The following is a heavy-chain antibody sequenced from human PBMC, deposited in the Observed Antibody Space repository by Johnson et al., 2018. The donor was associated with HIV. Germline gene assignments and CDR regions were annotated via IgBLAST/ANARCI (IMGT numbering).Heavy chain of an antibody. CDR1: GFTFSSYG. D-gene: IGHD6-6*01. J-gene: IGHJ3*02. CDR3: APIAAHHDAFDI. CDR2: IWYDGSNK. Sequence: QVQLVESGGGVVQPGRSLRLSCAASGFTFSSYGMHWVRQAPGKGLEWVAVIWYDGSNKYYADSVKGRFTISRDNSKNTLYLQMNSLRAEDTAVYYCAPIAAHHDAFDIWGQGTMVTVSS. V-gene: IGHV3-33*01.